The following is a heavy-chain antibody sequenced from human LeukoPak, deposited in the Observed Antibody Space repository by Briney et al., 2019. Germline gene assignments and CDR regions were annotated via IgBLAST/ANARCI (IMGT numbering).Heavy chain of an antibody. CDR3: ARHLLGSRGYFDY. CDR2: IYHSGNT. J-gene: IGHJ4*02. CDR1: SYSISSGYY. Sequence: PSETLFLTCAVSSYSISSGYYWGWIRQPPGKGLEWIGSIYHSGNTYYNPSLKSRITISVDMSKNQFSLKLSSVTAADTAVYYCARHLLGSRGYFDYWGQGTLVTVSS. V-gene: IGHV4-38-2*01. D-gene: IGHD7-27*01.